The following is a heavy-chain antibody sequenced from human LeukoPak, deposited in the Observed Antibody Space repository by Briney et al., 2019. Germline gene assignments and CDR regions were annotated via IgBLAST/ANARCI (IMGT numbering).Heavy chain of an antibody. V-gene: IGHV3-21*04. CDR1: GFTLSSYS. CDR2: ISSSSSYI. Sequence: GGSLRLSCAASGFTLSSYSMNWVRQAPGKGLEGVASISSSSSYIYYADSVKGRFTISRDNAKNSLYLQMNGLRAEDTAFYHCASGGYSGTYTAYWGQGTLVTVSS. J-gene: IGHJ4*02. CDR3: ASGGYSGTYTAY. D-gene: IGHD1-26*01.